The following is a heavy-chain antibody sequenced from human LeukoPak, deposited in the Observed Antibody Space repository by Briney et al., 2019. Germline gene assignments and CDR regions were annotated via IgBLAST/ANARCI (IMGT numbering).Heavy chain of an antibody. CDR2: IYTSGST. J-gene: IGHJ1*01. CDR3: ARDHGIAAAGTGYFQH. V-gene: IGHV4-61*02. Sequence: SETLSLTCTVSGGSISSGSYYWSWIRQPAGKGLEWIGRIYTSGSTNYNPSLKSRVTISVDTSKNQFSLKLSSVTAADTAVYYCARDHGIAAAGTGYFQHWGQGTLVTVSS. D-gene: IGHD6-13*01. CDR1: GGSISSGSYY.